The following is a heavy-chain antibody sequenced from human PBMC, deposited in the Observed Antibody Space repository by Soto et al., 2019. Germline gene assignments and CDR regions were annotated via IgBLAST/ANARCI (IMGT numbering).Heavy chain of an antibody. D-gene: IGHD3-3*01. CDR2: ISSSSSTI. V-gene: IGHV3-48*02. CDR1: GFTFSSYS. J-gene: IGHJ5*02. Sequence: GGSLRLSCAASGFTFSSYSMNWVRQAPGKGLEWVSFISSSSSTIYYADSVKGRFTISRDNAKNSLYLQMNSLRDEDTAVYYCAREPPRAIFGVVTLNWFDPWGQGTLVTVSS. CDR3: AREPPRAIFGVVTLNWFDP.